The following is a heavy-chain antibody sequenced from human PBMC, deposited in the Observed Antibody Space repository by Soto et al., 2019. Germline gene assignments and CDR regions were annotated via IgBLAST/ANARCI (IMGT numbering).Heavy chain of an antibody. CDR2: ISFSGAT. D-gene: IGHD5-12*01. CDR3: ARDRRDGYKRYFEC. V-gene: IGHV4-59*01. Sequence: PAETLSLTCPVSGGSLTASFWSWIRQPPGKGLDWIGSISFSGATYSNPSLKGRAALSVDTSENHLSLTLNSVTSADTAVYFCARDRRDGYKRYFECWGQGNQVTVSS. J-gene: IGHJ4*02. CDR1: GGSLTASF.